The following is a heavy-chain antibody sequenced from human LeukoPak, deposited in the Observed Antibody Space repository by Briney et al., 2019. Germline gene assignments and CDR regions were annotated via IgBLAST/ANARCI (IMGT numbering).Heavy chain of an antibody. V-gene: IGHV3-30*04. J-gene: IGHJ3*02. D-gene: IGHD6-19*01. Sequence: GGSLRLSCAASGFTFSSYAMHWVRQAPGKGLEWVAVISYDGSNKYYADSVKGRFTISRDNSKNTLYLQMNSLRAEDTAVYYCARDGQQWLVQGAFDIWGQGTMVTVSP. CDR2: ISYDGSNK. CDR3: ARDGQQWLVQGAFDI. CDR1: GFTFSSYA.